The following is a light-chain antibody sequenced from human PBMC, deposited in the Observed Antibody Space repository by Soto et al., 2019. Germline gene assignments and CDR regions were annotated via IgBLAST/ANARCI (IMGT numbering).Light chain of an antibody. V-gene: IGKV3-15*01. CDR2: SAS. CDR1: QSISSK. Sequence: IVMTQSPATLSVSPGEGATLSCRASQSISSKLAWYQQKPGQAPRLLIYSASTRATGVPARFSGSGSGTAFTLTISSLQSEDLAVYYCRHYNDWRWTFGQGTKVEIK. J-gene: IGKJ1*01. CDR3: RHYNDWRWT.